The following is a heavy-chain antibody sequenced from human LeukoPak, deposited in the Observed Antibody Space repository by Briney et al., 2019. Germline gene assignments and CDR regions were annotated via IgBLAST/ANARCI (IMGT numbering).Heavy chain of an antibody. V-gene: IGHV1-8*01. D-gene: IGHD1-26*01. CDR3: ARVTGSIDY. CDR1: GYTFTSYD. J-gene: IGHJ4*02. CDR2: MNPKSGNT. Sequence: ASVKVPCKASGYTFTSYDINWVRQATGQGLEWMGWMNPKSGNTGFAQKFQGRVTMTRDTSISTAYMELGSLRSEDTAVYYCARVTGSIDYWGQGALVTVSS.